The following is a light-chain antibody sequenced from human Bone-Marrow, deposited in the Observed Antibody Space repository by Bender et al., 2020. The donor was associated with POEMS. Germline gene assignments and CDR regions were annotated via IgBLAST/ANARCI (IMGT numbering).Light chain of an antibody. V-gene: IGLV1-44*01. J-gene: IGLJ3*02. CDR2: NNS. Sequence: QSVLTQPPSASGTPGQRVTISCSGSSSKFGSYPVNWYQQLPGAAPKLVIFNNSQRPSGVPDRFSGSNSGTSASLASRGLLSDGEADLYCATWDDSLNGWVFGGGTKLTVL. CDR3: ATWDDSLNGWV. CDR1: SSKFGSYP.